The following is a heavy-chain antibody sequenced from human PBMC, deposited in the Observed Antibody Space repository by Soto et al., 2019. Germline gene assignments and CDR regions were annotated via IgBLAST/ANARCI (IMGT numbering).Heavy chain of an antibody. V-gene: IGHV4-31*03. D-gene: IGHD2-8*02. Sequence: SETLSLTCTISGGSINSGGYYWSWIRQRPGKGLEWIGYIYDSGSTYYSPSLKRRVTMSVDTSKNQFSLNLFSVTSADTAVYYCARGEVVLVANDGGVTSILDYRGLGTLVTGSS. CDR3: ARGEVVLVANDGGVTSILDY. J-gene: IGHJ4*02. CDR1: GGSINSGGYY. CDR2: IYDSGST.